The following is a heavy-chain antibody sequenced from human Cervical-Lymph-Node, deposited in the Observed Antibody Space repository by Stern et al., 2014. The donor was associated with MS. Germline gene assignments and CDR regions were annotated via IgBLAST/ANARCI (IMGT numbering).Heavy chain of an antibody. Sequence: EVQLFESLAELKNPWDSLKISCKGSGYSFTLYWIGCVRQMHCKCREWMGIIYPGDSDTRYSPSFQGQVTISADKSISTAYLQWSSLKAWDTAMYYCAALVRGSYFYWGQGTLVTVSP. CDR3: AALVRGSYFY. CDR2: IYPGDSDT. V-gene: IGHV5-51*01. CDR1: GYSFTLYW. J-gene: IGHJ4*02. D-gene: IGHD1-26*01.